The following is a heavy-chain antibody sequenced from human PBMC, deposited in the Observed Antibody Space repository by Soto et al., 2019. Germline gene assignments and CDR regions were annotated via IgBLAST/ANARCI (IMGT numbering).Heavy chain of an antibody. J-gene: IGHJ6*02. Sequence: ASVKVSCKVSGYTLTELSMHWVRQAPGKGLEWMGGFDPEDGETIYAQKFQGRVTMTEDTSTGTAYMELSSLRSEDTAVYYCATPRRWELLGDYYGMDVWGQGTTVTVSS. D-gene: IGHD1-26*01. CDR3: ATPRRWELLGDYYGMDV. CDR1: GYTLTELS. V-gene: IGHV1-24*01. CDR2: FDPEDGET.